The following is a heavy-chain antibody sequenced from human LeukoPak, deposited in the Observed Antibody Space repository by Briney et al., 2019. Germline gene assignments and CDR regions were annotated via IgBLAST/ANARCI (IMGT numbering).Heavy chain of an antibody. Sequence: PSETLSLTCAVYGGSFSGYYWSWIRQPPGKGLEWIGEINHSGSTNYNPSLKSRVTISVDTSKNQFSLKLSSVTAADTAVYYCARGRGPPPNVHFGVVILPYFDYWGQGTLVTVSS. CDR1: GGSFSGYY. CDR2: INHSGST. CDR3: ARGRGPPPNVHFGVVILPYFDY. D-gene: IGHD3-3*01. V-gene: IGHV4-34*01. J-gene: IGHJ4*02.